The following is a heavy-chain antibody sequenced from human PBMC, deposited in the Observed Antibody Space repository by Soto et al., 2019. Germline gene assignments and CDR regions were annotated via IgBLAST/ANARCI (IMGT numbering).Heavy chain of an antibody. D-gene: IGHD6-19*01. V-gene: IGHV3-33*01. J-gene: IGHJ4*02. CDR2: IWYDGRNK. CDR3: ARDGGQRAVSGTWGHFFDY. Sequence: QVQLVESGGGVVQPGRSLRLSCAASGFTFSSYGRHWVRQAPCNGLEWVEVIWYDGRNKYYADSVKGRFHISRDKSTNTLYLPMNSVRAGDTAVYCCARDGGQRAVSGTWGHFFDYWGQGNLVNVSS. CDR1: GFTFSSYG.